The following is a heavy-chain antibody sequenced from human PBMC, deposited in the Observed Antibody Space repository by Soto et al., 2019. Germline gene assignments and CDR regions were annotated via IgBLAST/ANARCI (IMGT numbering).Heavy chain of an antibody. CDR2: IWYDGSNK. J-gene: IGHJ5*02. Sequence: QVQLVESGGGVVQPGRSLRLSCAASGFTFSSYGMHWVRQAPGKGLEWVAVIWYDGSNKYYADSVKGQFTISRDNSKNTLYLQMNSLRAEDTAVYYCARDRKGAGYSSSWYSYWFDPWGQGTLVTVSS. D-gene: IGHD6-13*01. CDR1: GFTFSSYG. CDR3: ARDRKGAGYSSSWYSYWFDP. V-gene: IGHV3-33*01.